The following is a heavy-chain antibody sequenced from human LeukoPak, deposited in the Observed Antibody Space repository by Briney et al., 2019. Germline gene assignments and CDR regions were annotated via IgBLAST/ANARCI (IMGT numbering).Heavy chain of an antibody. CDR2: ISYDGRNK. D-gene: IGHD4-17*01. J-gene: IGHJ4*02. V-gene: IGHV3-30*18. CDR3: GKDKWPTVTTSWVGY. Sequence: GGCLRLSCAASGFTFSSYGMHWVRQAPGKGLEWVAVISYDGRNKYYADSVKGRFTISRDNSKNTLYLQMNSLRAEDTAVYYCGKDKWPTVTTSWVGYWGQGTLVTVSS. CDR1: GFTFSSYG.